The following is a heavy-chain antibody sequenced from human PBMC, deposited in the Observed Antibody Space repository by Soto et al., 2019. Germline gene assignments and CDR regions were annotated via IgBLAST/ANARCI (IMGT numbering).Heavy chain of an antibody. CDR3: AGLAPMVRNYYYYYGMDV. Sequence: SVKVSCKASGGTFSSYAISWVRQAPGQGLEWMGGIIPIFGTANYAQKFQGRVTITADESTSTAYMELSSLRSEDTAAYYCAGLAPMVRNYYYYYGMDVWGQGTTVTVSS. V-gene: IGHV1-69*13. CDR1: GGTFSSYA. CDR2: IIPIFGTA. J-gene: IGHJ6*02. D-gene: IGHD2-21*01.